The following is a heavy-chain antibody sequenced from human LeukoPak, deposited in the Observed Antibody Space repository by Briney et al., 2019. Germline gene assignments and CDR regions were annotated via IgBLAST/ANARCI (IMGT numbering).Heavy chain of an antibody. CDR1: GGTFSSYA. J-gene: IGHJ4*02. CDR3: ARERYCSGGSCYSVPFDY. V-gene: IGHV1-69*04. Sequence: SVKVSCKASGGTFSSYAISWVRQAPGQGLEWMGRIIPILGIANHAQKFQGRVTITADKSTSTAYMELSSLRSEDTAVYYCARERYCSGGSCYSVPFDYWGQGTLVTVSS. CDR2: IIPILGIA. D-gene: IGHD2-15*01.